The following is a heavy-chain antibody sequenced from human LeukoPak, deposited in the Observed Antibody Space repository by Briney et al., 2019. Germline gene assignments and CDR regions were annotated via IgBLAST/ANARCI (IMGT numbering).Heavy chain of an antibody. J-gene: IGHJ4*02. CDR1: GGSFSGYY. V-gene: IGHV4-34*01. CDR3: ARDFEDSSGSYDY. D-gene: IGHD3-22*01. Sequence: SETLSLTCAVYGGSFSGYYWSWIRQPPGKGLEWIGEINHSGSTYYNPSLKSRVTISVDTSKNQFSLKLSSVTAADTAVYYCARDFEDSSGSYDYWGQGTLVTVSS. CDR2: INHSGST.